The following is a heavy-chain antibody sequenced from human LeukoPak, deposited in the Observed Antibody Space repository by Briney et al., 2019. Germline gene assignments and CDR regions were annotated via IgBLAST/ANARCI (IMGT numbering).Heavy chain of an antibody. V-gene: IGHV1-8*01. CDR3: ARGPGSYYVGWFDP. Sequence: ASVKVSCEASGYTFTSYDINWVRQATGQGLEWMGWMNPNSGNTGYAQKFQGRVTMTRNTSISTAYMELSSLRSEDTAVYYCARGPGSYYVGWFDPWGQGTLVTVSS. CDR1: GYTFTSYD. CDR2: MNPNSGNT. D-gene: IGHD1-26*01. J-gene: IGHJ5*02.